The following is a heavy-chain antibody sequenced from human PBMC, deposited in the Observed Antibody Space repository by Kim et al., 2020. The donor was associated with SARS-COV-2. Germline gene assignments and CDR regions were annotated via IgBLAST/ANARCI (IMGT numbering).Heavy chain of an antibody. D-gene: IGHD1-1*01. J-gene: IGHJ3*01. V-gene: IGHV3-30*01. CDR3: AREGQSSGGAGTYDV. Sequence: ATVKGRFTVSRDNPKNVMFLQLDSLRPEDTAVYYCAREGQSSGGAGTYDVWGRGTLVTVSS.